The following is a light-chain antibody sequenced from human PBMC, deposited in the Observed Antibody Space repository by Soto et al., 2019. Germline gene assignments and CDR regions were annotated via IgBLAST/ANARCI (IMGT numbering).Light chain of an antibody. J-gene: IGKJ4*01. CDR1: QSVSSF. Sequence: ETVLTQSPGTLSLSPGDRAALSCRPSQSVSSFLAWYQQKPGQAPRLLIYGASSRAAGIPGRFSGSGSGTDFTLSISRLEPEDFAVYYCQQYGSSPFTFGGGTKVDIK. CDR3: QQYGSSPFT. V-gene: IGKV3-20*01. CDR2: GAS.